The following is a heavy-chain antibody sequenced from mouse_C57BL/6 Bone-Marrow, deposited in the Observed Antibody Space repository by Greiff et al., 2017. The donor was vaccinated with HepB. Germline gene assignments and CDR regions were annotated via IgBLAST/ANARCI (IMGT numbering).Heavy chain of an antibody. J-gene: IGHJ2*01. V-gene: IGHV1-50*01. D-gene: IGHD2-4*01. Sequence: QVQLQQPGAELVKPGASVKLSCKASGYTFTSYWMQWVKQRPGQGLEWIGEIDPSDSYTNYNQKFKGKATLTVDTSSSTAYMQLSSLTSEDSAVYYCAREGDDYDYFDYWGQGTTLTVSS. CDR3: AREGDDYDYFDY. CDR1: GYTFTSYW. CDR2: IDPSDSYT.